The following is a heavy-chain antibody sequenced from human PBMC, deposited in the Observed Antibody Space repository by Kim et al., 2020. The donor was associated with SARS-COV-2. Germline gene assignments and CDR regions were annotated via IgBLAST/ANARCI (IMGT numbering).Heavy chain of an antibody. CDR3: AKGSGFDYYSGMDV. Sequence: GVSLRLSCAASGFTFTNYAMNWVRQAPGMGLEWVSAVNGGGGSTYHADSVKGRFTISTDKSKNTLYLQMNNLRGEDTAVYYCAKGSGFDYYSGMDVWGQGTTVTVSS. J-gene: IGHJ6*02. CDR2: VNGGGGST. CDR1: GFTFTNYA. D-gene: IGHD3-10*01. V-gene: IGHV3-23*01.